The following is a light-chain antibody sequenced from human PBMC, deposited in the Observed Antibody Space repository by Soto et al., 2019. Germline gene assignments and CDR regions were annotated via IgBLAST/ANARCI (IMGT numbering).Light chain of an antibody. Sequence: QSVLTQPPSASGTPGQNINISCSGSRSNIGPNFVYWYQQLPGAPPKLLIYRNYQRPSGVPDRFSASKSVTSMSLAISGLRSEDEALYYCATWDDSLSVEVFGGGTKLNVL. V-gene: IGLV1-47*01. CDR2: RNY. J-gene: IGLJ3*02. CDR1: RSNIGPNF. CDR3: ATWDDSLSVEV.